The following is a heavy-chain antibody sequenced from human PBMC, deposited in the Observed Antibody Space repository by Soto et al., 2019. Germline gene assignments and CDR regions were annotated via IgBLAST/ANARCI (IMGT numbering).Heavy chain of an antibody. Sequence: GGSLRLSWAASGCTFRIHLRSWGRQAPGKGLEWVANTKQDGSEKYYVDSVKGRFTISRDNAKNSLYLQMNSLRAEDPAVYYCASLPDAFDIWGQGTLVTVSS. V-gene: IGHV3-7*02. CDR3: ASLPDAFDI. J-gene: IGHJ3*02. CDR2: TKQDGSEK. CDR1: GCTFRIHL.